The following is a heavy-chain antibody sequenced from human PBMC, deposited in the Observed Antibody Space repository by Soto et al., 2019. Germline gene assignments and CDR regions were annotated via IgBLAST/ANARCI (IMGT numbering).Heavy chain of an antibody. D-gene: IGHD2-15*01. J-gene: IGHJ5*01. CDR2: IIPILGIA. Sequence: QVQLVQSGAEVKKPGSSVKVSCKASGGTFSSYTISWVRQAPGQGLEWMGRIIPILGIANYAQKFQGRVTITADKSTSTAYMELSSLRSEDTAVYYCARSQPNRYCSGGSCYSYDFWGHGTLVTVSS. V-gene: IGHV1-69*02. CDR3: ARSQPNRYCSGGSCYSYDF. CDR1: GGTFSSYT.